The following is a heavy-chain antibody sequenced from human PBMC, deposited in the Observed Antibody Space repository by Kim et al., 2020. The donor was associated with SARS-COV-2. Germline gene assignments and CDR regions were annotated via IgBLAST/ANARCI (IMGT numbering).Heavy chain of an antibody. CDR1: RFTFSSYA. CDR2: IYSGGSSP. V-gene: IGHV3-23*03. Sequence: GGSLRLSCTASRFTFSSYAMSWVRQPPGKGLEWVSLIYSGGSSPYYADSVKGRFTISRDNSRNTLYLQMNTLRAEDTAVYYCARVSGYSSGWFDWYFDLWGRGTLVTVSS. J-gene: IGHJ2*01. D-gene: IGHD6-19*01. CDR3: ARVSGYSSGWFDWYFDL.